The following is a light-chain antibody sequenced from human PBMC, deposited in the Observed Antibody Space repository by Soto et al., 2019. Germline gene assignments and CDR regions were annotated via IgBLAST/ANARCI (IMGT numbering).Light chain of an antibody. CDR1: SSNIGSNT. CDR3: AAWDDSLKGYV. J-gene: IGLJ1*01. V-gene: IGLV1-44*01. CDR2: SNN. Sequence: QSVLTQPPSASGTPGQRVTISCSGSSSNIGSNTVNWYQQLPGTAPKLLIYSNNQRPSGVPDRFSGSKSGTSASLAISGLQLEEGVDYYCAAWDDSLKGYVFGTGT.